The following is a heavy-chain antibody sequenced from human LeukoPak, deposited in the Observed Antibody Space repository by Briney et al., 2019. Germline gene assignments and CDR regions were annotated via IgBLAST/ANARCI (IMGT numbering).Heavy chain of an antibody. CDR3: ARFLWFGESSEFDI. CDR2: ISGSGGST. J-gene: IGHJ3*02. Sequence: GGSLRLSCAASGFTFDDYAMHWVRQAPGKGLEWVSGISGSGGSTYYADSVKGRFTISRDNSKNTLYLQMNSLRAEDTAVYYCARFLWFGESSEFDIWGQGTMVTVSS. CDR1: GFTFDDYA. D-gene: IGHD3-10*01. V-gene: IGHV3-23*01.